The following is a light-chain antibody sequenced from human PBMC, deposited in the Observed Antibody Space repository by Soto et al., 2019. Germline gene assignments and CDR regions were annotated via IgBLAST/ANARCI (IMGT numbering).Light chain of an antibody. J-gene: IGKJ1*01. CDR1: QSISSW. Sequence: DIQMTQSPSTLSASVGDRVTITCRASQSISSWLAWYQQKPGKAPKLLIYDASSLERGVPSRFSGSGSGTEFTLTISSLQPDDFAASYCQQYNSYSPQTFGQGTKVEIK. V-gene: IGKV1-5*01. CDR2: DAS. CDR3: QQYNSYSPQT.